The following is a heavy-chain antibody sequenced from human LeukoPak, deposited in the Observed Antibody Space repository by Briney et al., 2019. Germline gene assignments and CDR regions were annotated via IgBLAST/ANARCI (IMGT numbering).Heavy chain of an antibody. D-gene: IGHD3-3*01. CDR1: GFNFSSYW. Sequence: GALRISRAGSGFNFSSYWMGLVRPAPRKGLGGVANIKQDGSEKYYVDSVKGRFTISRDNAKNSLYLQMNSLRAEDTAVYYCARDSSGRFLEWFSAFDIWGQGTMVTVSS. CDR3: ARDSSGRFLEWFSAFDI. V-gene: IGHV3-7*01. J-gene: IGHJ3*02. CDR2: IKQDGSEK.